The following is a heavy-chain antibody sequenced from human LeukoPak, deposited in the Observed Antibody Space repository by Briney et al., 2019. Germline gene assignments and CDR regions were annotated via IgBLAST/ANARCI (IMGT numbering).Heavy chain of an antibody. CDR2: INHSGST. V-gene: IGHV4-34*01. CDR1: GGSFSGYY. J-gene: IGHJ3*02. CDR3: ARVRTGNDAFDI. D-gene: IGHD1-1*01. Sequence: SETLSLTCAAYGGSFSGYYWSWIRQPPGKGLEWIGEINHSGSTNYNPSLKSRVTISVDTSKNQFSLKLSSVTAADTAVYYCARVRTGNDAFDIWGQGTMVTVSS.